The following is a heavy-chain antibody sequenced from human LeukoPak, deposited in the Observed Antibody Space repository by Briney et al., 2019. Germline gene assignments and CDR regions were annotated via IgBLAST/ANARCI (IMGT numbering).Heavy chain of an antibody. Sequence: GASVKVSCKASGYTFTGHYVHWLRQAPGQGLEWMGWIDPNNGGTNYAQKFQGRVTMTRDTSITTAYMELSRLTSDDTAVYYCARDLPETMLRGVTGCFDPWGQGTLVTVSS. J-gene: IGHJ5*02. CDR3: ARDLPETMLRGVTGCFDP. CDR2: IDPNNGGT. D-gene: IGHD3-10*01. V-gene: IGHV1-2*02. CDR1: GYTFTGHY.